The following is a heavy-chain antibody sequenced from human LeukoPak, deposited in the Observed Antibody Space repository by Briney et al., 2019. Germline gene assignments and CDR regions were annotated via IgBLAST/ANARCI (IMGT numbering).Heavy chain of an antibody. Sequence: SETLSLTCTVSGYSISSGYYWGWIRQPPGKGLEWIGSIYHSGSTYYNPSLKSRVTISVDTSKNQFSLKLSSVTAADTAVYYCVRGDKGGATVDYWGQGTLVTVSS. CDR3: VRGDKGGATVDY. CDR1: GYSISSGYY. J-gene: IGHJ4*02. CDR2: IYHSGST. D-gene: IGHD1-26*01. V-gene: IGHV4-38-2*02.